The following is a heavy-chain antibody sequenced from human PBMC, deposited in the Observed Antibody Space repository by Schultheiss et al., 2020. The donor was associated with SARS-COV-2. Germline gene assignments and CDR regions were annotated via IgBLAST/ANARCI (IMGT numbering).Heavy chain of an antibody. CDR1: GDSISSYY. CDR2: IYYGGST. J-gene: IGHJ4*02. V-gene: IGHV4-59*01. Sequence: SETLSLTCSVSGDSISSYYWSWIRQPPGKGLEWIGYIYYGGSTNYNPSLKSRVTISVDTSKNQFSLKLSSVTAADTAVYYCARGSTSPDYWGQGTLVTVSS. CDR3: ARGSTSPDY.